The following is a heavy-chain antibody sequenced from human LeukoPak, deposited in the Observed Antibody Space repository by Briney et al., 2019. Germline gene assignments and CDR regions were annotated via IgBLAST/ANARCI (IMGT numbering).Heavy chain of an antibody. D-gene: IGHD3-22*01. Sequence: PGGSLRLSCAASGFTVSSNYMSWVRQAPGKGLEWVSVIYSGGSTYYADSVKGRFTISRDNSKNTLWLQMNSLRAEDTAVYYCARGNPEKSLTMIVVAPPGVAFDIWGQGTVVTVSS. CDR2: IYSGGST. J-gene: IGHJ3*02. CDR3: ARGNPEKSLTMIVVAPPGVAFDI. CDR1: GFTVSSNY. V-gene: IGHV3-66*01.